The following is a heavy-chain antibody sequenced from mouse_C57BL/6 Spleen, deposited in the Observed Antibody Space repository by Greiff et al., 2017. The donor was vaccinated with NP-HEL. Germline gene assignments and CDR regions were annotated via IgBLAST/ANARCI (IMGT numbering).Heavy chain of an antibody. J-gene: IGHJ1*03. Sequence: QVQLQQSGAELVKPGASVKISCKASGYAFSSYWMNWVKQRPGKGLEWIGQIYPGDGDTNYNGKFKGKATLTADKSSSTAYMQLSSLTSEDSAVYFCARSGDTTVVAPSYWYFDVWGTGTTVTVSS. CDR3: ARSGDTTVVAPSYWYFDV. CDR2: IYPGDGDT. CDR1: GYAFSSYW. D-gene: IGHD1-1*01. V-gene: IGHV1-80*01.